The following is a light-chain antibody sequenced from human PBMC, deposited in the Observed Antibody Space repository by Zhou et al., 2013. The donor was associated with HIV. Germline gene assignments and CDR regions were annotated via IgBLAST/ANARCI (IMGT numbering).Light chain of an antibody. V-gene: IGKV3-15*01. CDR3: QQRSNNWPPMYS. J-gene: IGKJ2*01. CDR2: GAS. CDR1: QSVSSN. Sequence: EIVMTQSPATLSVSPGERATLSCRASQSVSSNLAWYQQKPGQPPRLLIYGASTRATGIPVRFSGSGSGTEFTLTISSLEPEDFAVYYCQQRSNNWPPMYSFGPGTNLEIK.